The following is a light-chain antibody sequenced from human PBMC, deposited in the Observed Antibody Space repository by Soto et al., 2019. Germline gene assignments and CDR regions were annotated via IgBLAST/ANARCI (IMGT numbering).Light chain of an antibody. V-gene: IGKV3-20*01. CDR3: HQDGTSPRT. CDR1: QTVSSNY. CDR2: GAS. Sequence: EIVLTQSPGTLSLSPGGRATLSCRASQTVSSNYLAWYQQRPGQAPRLLIYGASRRATDIPDRLSGSGSGTDFTLTISSLEPEDFAVYYCHQDGTSPRTFGQGTKVDIK. J-gene: IGKJ1*01.